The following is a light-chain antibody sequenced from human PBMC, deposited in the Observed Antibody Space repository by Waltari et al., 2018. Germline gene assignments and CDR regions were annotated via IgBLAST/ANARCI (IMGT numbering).Light chain of an antibody. J-gene: IGLJ2*01. CDR3: SSYAGSSKGV. CDR2: AVS. Sequence: QSALTQPASVPGSPGQSTPISGTGTSSDVGNYKRVPWYQQHRGKAPQLLIYAVSKRPSAVSDRFSGSKSGDMASLTISGLQPEDEAEYFCSSYAGSSKGVFGGGTKVTVL. CDR1: SSDVGNYKR. V-gene: IGLV2-23*02.